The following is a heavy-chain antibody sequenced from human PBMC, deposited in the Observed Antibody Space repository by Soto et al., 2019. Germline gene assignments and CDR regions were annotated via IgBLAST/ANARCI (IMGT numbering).Heavy chain of an antibody. CDR2: IYYSGST. CDR1: GGSISSSSYY. V-gene: IGHV4-39*01. D-gene: IGHD2-2*02. J-gene: IGHJ6*03. Sequence: PSDTLSLTWTVSGGSISSSSYYWGWIRQPPGKGLEWIGSIYYSGSTYYNPSLKSRVTISVDTSKNQFSLKLSSVTAADTAVYYCARHFLYQGAPTSYYYYYMDVWGKGTMVTVSS. CDR3: ARHFLYQGAPTSYYYYYMDV.